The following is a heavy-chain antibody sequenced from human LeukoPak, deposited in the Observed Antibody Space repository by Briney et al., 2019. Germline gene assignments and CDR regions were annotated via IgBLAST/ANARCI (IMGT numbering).Heavy chain of an antibody. J-gene: IGHJ4*02. D-gene: IGHD1-26*01. Sequence: GGSLRLSCTASGFTFGDYDMGWVRQAPGKGLEWVGLIRTKAYGGTTEYAASVKGRFTISRDDSKSIAYLQMNSLKTEDTSVYYCTRGAESYWGANFYYWGQGTLVTVSS. V-gene: IGHV3-49*04. CDR2: IRTKAYGGTT. CDR1: GFTFGDYD. CDR3: TRGAESYWGANFYY.